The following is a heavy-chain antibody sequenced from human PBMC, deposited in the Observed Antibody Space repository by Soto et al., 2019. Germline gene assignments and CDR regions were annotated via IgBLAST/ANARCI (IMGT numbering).Heavy chain of an antibody. D-gene: IGHD3-10*01. CDR1: GGSIRSYY. Sequence: SETLSLTCTVSGGSIRSYYWSWIRQPPGKGLEWIGYIYYSGSTNYNPSLKSRVAMSVDMSKNQFSLRLNSVSAADTAVYCCARSEVGVTIKGPVDFDYWGQGTLVTVSS. CDR2: IYYSGST. V-gene: IGHV4-59*01. CDR3: ARSEVGVTIKGPVDFDY. J-gene: IGHJ4*02.